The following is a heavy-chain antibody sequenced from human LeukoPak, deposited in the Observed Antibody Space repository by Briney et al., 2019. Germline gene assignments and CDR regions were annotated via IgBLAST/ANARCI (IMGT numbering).Heavy chain of an antibody. D-gene: IGHD3-10*01. CDR3: AYGSGSYQFDF. CDR2: ISYDGSNK. V-gene: IGHV3-30*04. CDR1: GFTFSSYA. J-gene: IGHJ4*02. Sequence: GGSLRLSCAASGFTFSSYAMHWVRQAPGKGLEWVAVISYDGSNKYYADSVKGRFTISRDNSKNTLYLQGNSLRAEDTAVYYFAYGSGSYQFDFWGQGTGVSVSS.